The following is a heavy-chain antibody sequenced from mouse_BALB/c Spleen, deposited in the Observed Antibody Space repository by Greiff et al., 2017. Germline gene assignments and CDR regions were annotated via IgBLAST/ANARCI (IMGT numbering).Heavy chain of an antibody. Sequence: EVQLQQSGAELVKPGASVKLSCTASGFNIKDTYMHWVKQRPEQGLEWIGRIDPANGNTKYDPKFQGKATITADTSSNTAYLQLSSLTSEDTAVYYCARETRASRYAMDYWGQGTSVTGAS. CDR2: IDPANGNT. J-gene: IGHJ4*01. CDR1: GFNIKDTY. V-gene: IGHV14-3*02. CDR3: ARETRASRYAMDY.